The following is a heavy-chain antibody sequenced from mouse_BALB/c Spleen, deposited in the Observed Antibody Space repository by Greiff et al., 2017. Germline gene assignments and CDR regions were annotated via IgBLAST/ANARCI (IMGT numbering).Heavy chain of an antibody. CDR2: INSNGGST. V-gene: IGHV5-6-2*01. CDR1: GFTFSSYY. Sequence: EVMLVESGGGLVKLGGSLKLSCAASGFTFSSYYMSWVRQTPEKRLELVAAINSNGGSTYYPDTVKGRFTISRDNAKNTLYLQMSSLKSEDTALYYCARHEYGNYGPSDYWGEGTTLTVSS. CDR3: ARHEYGNYGPSDY. J-gene: IGHJ2*01. D-gene: IGHD2-10*02.